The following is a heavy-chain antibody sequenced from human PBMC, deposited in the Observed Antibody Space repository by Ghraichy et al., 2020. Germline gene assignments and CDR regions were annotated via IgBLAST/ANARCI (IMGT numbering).Heavy chain of an antibody. CDR3: ARAICYDSSNYYAYYFDY. CDR2: IYYSGST. D-gene: IGHD3-22*01. Sequence: SETPSLTCTVSGGSINSYYWSWIRQPPGKGLEWIGYIYYSGSTNYNPSLKSRVTISVDTSKNQFSLKLSSVTAADTAVYYCARAICYDSSNYYAYYFDYWGQGTLVTVSS. J-gene: IGHJ4*02. CDR1: GGSINSYY. V-gene: IGHV4-59*01.